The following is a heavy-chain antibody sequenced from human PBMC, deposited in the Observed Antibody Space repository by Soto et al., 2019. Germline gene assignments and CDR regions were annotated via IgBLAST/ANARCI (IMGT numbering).Heavy chain of an antibody. V-gene: IGHV1-18*01. J-gene: IGHJ6*02. CDR2: ISAYNGNT. CDR3: ARESFHYGSGSYSPYYYYGMDV. Sequence: QVQLVQSGAEVKKPGASVKVSCKASGYTFTSYGISWVRQAPGQGLEWMGWISAYNGNTNYAQKLQGRVTMTTDTSTSTAYLELRSLRSDDTAVSYCARESFHYGSGSYSPYYYYGMDVWGQGTTVTVSS. D-gene: IGHD3-10*01. CDR1: GYTFTSYG.